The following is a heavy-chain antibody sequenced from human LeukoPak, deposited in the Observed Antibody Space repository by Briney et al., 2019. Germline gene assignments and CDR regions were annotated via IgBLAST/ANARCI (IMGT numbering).Heavy chain of an antibody. Sequence: GGSLRLSCAASGFTFSNAWMSWVRQAPGKGLEWVGRIKSKTDGGTTDYAAPVKGRFTISRDDSKNTLYLQMNSLKTEDTAVYYCTSRYSGRMGSDMDVWGKGTTVTVSS. CDR2: IKSKTDGGTT. CDR1: GFTFSNAW. J-gene: IGHJ6*03. V-gene: IGHV3-15*01. D-gene: IGHD1-26*01. CDR3: TSRYSGRMGSDMDV.